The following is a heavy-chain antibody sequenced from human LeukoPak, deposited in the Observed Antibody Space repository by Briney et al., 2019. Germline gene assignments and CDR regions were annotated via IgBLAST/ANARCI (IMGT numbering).Heavy chain of an antibody. V-gene: IGHV3-21*01. Sequence: PGGSLRLSCAASGFTFSSYSMKWVRQAPGKGLEWVSSISSSSSYIYYADSVKGRFTISRDNAKNSLYLQMNSLRAEDTAVYYCARDRSRSGPDAFDIWGQGTMVTVSS. CDR2: ISSSSSYI. J-gene: IGHJ3*02. D-gene: IGHD3-3*01. CDR3: ARDRSRSGPDAFDI. CDR1: GFTFSSYS.